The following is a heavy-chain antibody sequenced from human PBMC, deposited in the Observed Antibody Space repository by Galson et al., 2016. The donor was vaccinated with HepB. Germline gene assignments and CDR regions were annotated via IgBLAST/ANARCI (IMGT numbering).Heavy chain of an antibody. V-gene: IGHV3-53*01. Sequence: SLRLSCAGSGFIVSSHYLNWVRQAPGKGLEWVAIIYSGGATYYAESMTGRFTISRDNPKNTLYLQMDGLRVEDTAVYYCARDPGRIAAAGHLDSWGQGTLVTVSS. CDR3: ARDPGRIAAAGHLDS. J-gene: IGHJ5*01. CDR2: IYSGGAT. D-gene: IGHD6-13*01. CDR1: GFIVSSHY.